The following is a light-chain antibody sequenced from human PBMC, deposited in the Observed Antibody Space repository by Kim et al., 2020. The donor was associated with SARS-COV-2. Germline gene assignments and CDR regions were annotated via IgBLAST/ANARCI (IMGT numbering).Light chain of an antibody. CDR1: LSSFESNH. V-gene: IGLV1-47*01. CDR2: RDV. J-gene: IGLJ1*01. CDR3: ATWDASLTEYV. Sequence: GQRVTISRPAALSSFESNHVSWYQRDPGWAPKLLIYRDVVRPSGVPDRFPGSKSGHSASLAITGLRSADEALYFCATWDASLTEYVFGTGTKVTV.